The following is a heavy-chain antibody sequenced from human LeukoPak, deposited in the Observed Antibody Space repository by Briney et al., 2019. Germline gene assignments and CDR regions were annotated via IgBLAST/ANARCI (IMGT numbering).Heavy chain of an antibody. V-gene: IGHV3-74*01. CDR3: VLQAEDGIRDFDWLFPLY. CDR1: GFTFSTHW. Sequence: PGGSLRLSCAASGFTFSTHWMHWARQAQGKGLVWVPRINSDGSSTSYADSVKGRFTISRDNAKNTLYLQMNSLRAEDTAVYYFVLQAEDGIRDFDWLFPLYWGQGTLVTVSS. CDR2: INSDGSST. J-gene: IGHJ4*02. D-gene: IGHD3-9*01.